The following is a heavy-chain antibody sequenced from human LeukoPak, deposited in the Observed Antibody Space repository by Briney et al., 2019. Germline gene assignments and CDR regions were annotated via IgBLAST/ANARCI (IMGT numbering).Heavy chain of an antibody. Sequence: GGSLRLSCAASGFTFSNAWMSWVRQAPGKGLECVGRIKSKTDGGTTDYAAPVKGRFTISRDDSKNTLYLQMNSLKTEDTAVYYCTTDLFDYPTIDYWGQGTLVTVSS. CDR3: TTDLFDYPTIDY. CDR2: IKSKTDGGTT. J-gene: IGHJ4*02. V-gene: IGHV3-15*01. CDR1: GFTFSNAW. D-gene: IGHD3-10*02.